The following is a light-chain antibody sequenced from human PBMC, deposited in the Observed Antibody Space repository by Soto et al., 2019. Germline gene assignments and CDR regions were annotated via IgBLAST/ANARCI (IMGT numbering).Light chain of an antibody. Sequence: EIVMTQSPATLSVSPGERGTLSCRASESVSSNLAWYQQKTGQAPRLLIYGSSTRATGIPARFSGSGSKTEFTLTISSLQSEDFAVYYCQQYDNWWTLGQGTKVEI. CDR3: QQYDNWWT. V-gene: IGKV3-15*01. CDR2: GSS. J-gene: IGKJ1*01. CDR1: ESVSSN.